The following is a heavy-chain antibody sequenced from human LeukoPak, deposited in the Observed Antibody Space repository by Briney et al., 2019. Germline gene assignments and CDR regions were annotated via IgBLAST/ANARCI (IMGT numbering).Heavy chain of an antibody. Sequence: ASVKVSCKASGYTFTDYYLHWVRQAPGQGLEWMGWINPNSGGTNYAQKFQGRVTMTRDTSISTAYIELGRLRSDDTAVYYCASLGATTIYYYGMDVWGQGTTVTVSS. D-gene: IGHD1-26*01. J-gene: IGHJ6*02. CDR2: INPNSGGT. CDR1: GYTFTDYY. CDR3: ASLGATTIYYYGMDV. V-gene: IGHV1-2*02.